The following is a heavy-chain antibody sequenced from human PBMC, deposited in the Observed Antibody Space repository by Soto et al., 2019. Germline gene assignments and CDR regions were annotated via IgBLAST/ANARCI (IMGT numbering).Heavy chain of an antibody. CDR2: INPNSGDT. Sequence: ASVKVSCKASGYTFTAYYMHWVRQAPGQGLEWMGWINPNSGDTNYAQNFQGWVTMTRDTSISTAYMELSRLRSDDTAVYYCTRDRGWHPETSYYYYGMDVWGQGTAVTVSS. V-gene: IGHV1-2*04. CDR3: TRDRGWHPETSYYYYGMDV. CDR1: GYTFTAYY. J-gene: IGHJ6*02. D-gene: IGHD6-19*01.